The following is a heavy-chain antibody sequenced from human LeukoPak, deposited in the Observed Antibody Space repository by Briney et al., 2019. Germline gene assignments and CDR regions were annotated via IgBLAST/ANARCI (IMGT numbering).Heavy chain of an antibody. V-gene: IGHV5-51*01. Sequence: GESLKISCKGSGYSFTSYWIGWVRQMPGRGLECMGIIYPGDSDTRYSPSFQGQVTISADRSISTAFLQWNSLKASDTAMYYCARLRYSRGYYYYGMDVWGQGTTVTVSS. J-gene: IGHJ6*02. CDR3: ARLRYSRGYYYYGMDV. D-gene: IGHD4-11*01. CDR1: GYSFTSYW. CDR2: IYPGDSDT.